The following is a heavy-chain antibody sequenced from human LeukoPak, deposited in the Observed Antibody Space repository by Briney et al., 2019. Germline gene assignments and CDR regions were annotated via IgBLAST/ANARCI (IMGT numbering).Heavy chain of an antibody. J-gene: IGHJ4*02. CDR3: ARDKNYRFDY. CDR2: ISANSGKT. V-gene: IGHV1-18*01. CDR1: GYTFTDNG. Sequence: ASVKVSCKASGYTFTDNGTSWVRQAPGGGLEWMGWISANSGKTNYAQRFQSRVTMTRETSSSTVYMELRSLRSDDTAVYFCARDKNYRFDYWGQGTLVSVTS. D-gene: IGHD3-16*02.